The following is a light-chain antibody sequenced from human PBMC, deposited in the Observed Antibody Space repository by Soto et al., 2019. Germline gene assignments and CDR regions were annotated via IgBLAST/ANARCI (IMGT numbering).Light chain of an antibody. J-gene: IGKJ1*01. CDR1: QSISSW. CDR3: QQYNSSPST. Sequence: DIQMTQSPSTLSASVGDRVTITCRASQSISSWLAWYQQKPGKAPKLLIYKASSLESWVPSRFSGSGSGTEFTLTISSLQPDDFATYYCQQYNSSPSTFGQGTKVEIK. CDR2: KAS. V-gene: IGKV1-5*03.